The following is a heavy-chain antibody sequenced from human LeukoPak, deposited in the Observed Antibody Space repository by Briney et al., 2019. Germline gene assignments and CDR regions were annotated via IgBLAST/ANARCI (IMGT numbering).Heavy chain of an antibody. Sequence: QSGGSLRLSCAASGFTFSSYGMHWVRQAPGKGLEWVAVISYDGSNKYYADSVKGRFTISRDNSKNTLYLQMNSLRAEDTAVYYCARARSSGHSRNAFDIWGQGTMVTVSS. V-gene: IGHV3-30*03. CDR2: ISYDGSNK. CDR1: GFTFSSYG. J-gene: IGHJ3*02. CDR3: ARARSSGHSRNAFDI. D-gene: IGHD3-22*01.